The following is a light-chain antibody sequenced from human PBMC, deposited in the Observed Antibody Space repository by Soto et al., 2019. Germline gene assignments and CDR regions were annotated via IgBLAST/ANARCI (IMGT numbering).Light chain of an antibody. Sequence: DIELTQSPSSLSASVGGRVPIACRASQSISNSLNWYQQKPGKAPKLLIYAASSLQSGVPSRFSGSGSGTDFTLTISSLQPEDFATYYCQQSYSTPPITLGQGTRLEIK. J-gene: IGKJ5*01. CDR2: AAS. CDR1: QSISNS. V-gene: IGKV1-39*01. CDR3: QQSYSTPPIT.